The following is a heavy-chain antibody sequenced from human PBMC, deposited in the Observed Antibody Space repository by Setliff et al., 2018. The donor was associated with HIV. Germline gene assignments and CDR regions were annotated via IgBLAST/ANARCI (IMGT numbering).Heavy chain of an antibody. J-gene: IGHJ3*02. CDR3: ARFHYYGSGSYSARDAFDI. V-gene: IGHV4-4*02. CDR1: GGSISSSNW. D-gene: IGHD3-10*01. Sequence: SETLSLTCAVSGGSISSSNWWSWVRQSPGKGLECIGEIYHSGSTDYNPSLKSRVTISVDKSRNQFSLKLSSVAAADTAVYYCARFHYYGSGSYSARDAFDIWGQGTMVTVSS. CDR2: IYHSGST.